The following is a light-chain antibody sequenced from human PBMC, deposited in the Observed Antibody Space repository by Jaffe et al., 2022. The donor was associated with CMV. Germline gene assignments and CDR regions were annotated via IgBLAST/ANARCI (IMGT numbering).Light chain of an antibody. Sequence: DIQMTQSPSSLSASVGDRVTITCRASQSINTYLNWYQQKPGKAPNLLIYGASSLLSGVPSRFSGSGSGTDFTLTISSLQPEDFATYYCQQSYSSPWTFGQGTKVEIK. CDR2: GAS. J-gene: IGKJ1*01. CDR3: QQSYSSPWT. V-gene: IGKV1-39*01. CDR1: QSINTY.